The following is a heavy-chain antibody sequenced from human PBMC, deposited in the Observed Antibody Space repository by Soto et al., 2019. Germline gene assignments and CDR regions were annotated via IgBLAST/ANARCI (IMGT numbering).Heavy chain of an antibody. D-gene: IGHD6-6*01. CDR3: TTDGDSSTRFDF. CDR1: GFTFSNAW. J-gene: IGHJ4*02. Sequence: GGSLRLSCAASGFTFSNAWMNWVRQAPGKGLEWVGRIKSKTDGGTTDYAAPVKGRFTISRDDSKNTLYLQINSLKTGDTAVDFWTTDGDSSTRFDFWGQGTLVTVSS. CDR2: IKSKTDGGTT. V-gene: IGHV3-15*07.